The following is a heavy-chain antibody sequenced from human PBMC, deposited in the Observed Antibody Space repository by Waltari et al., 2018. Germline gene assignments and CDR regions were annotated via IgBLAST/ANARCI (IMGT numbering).Heavy chain of an antibody. CDR1: GYSISSGVYA. D-gene: IGHD4-17*01. CDR3: ARFYGDYSNWFYP. Sequence: GSGLVKPSQTLYLSCVVSGYSISSGVYAWSWIRQPPGKGLEWFGYIYHSWSTYYNPFLKSRVTISVDRSKNQFSLNLSSVTAADTAVYYCARFYGDYSNWFYPWGQGTLVTGSS. CDR2: IYHSWST. J-gene: IGHJ5*02. V-gene: IGHV4-30-2*01.